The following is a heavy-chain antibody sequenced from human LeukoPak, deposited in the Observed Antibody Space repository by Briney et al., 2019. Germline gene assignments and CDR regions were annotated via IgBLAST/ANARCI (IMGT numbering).Heavy chain of an antibody. Sequence: SETLSLTCTVSGGSISSYYWSWIRQPPGKGLEWIGYIYYGGSTNYNPSLKSRVTISVDTSKNQFSLKLSSVTAADTAVYYCARGQDIVVVPAAPPYYYGMDVWGQGTTVTVSS. CDR2: IYYGGST. J-gene: IGHJ6*02. V-gene: IGHV4-59*01. CDR3: ARGQDIVVVPAAPPYYYGMDV. CDR1: GGSISSYY. D-gene: IGHD2-2*01.